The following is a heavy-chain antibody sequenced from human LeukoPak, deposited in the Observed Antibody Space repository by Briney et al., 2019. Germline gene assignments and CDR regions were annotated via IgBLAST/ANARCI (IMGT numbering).Heavy chain of an antibody. CDR3: AGTTVVTKLFEY. CDR2: IYSDGST. D-gene: IGHD4-23*01. CDR1: GFTVSSNY. Sequence: GGSLRLSCAASGFTVSSNYMSWVRQAPGKGLEWVSVIYSDGSTFHADSVKGRFSISRDNSKNTLYLQMNSLRAEDTAVYYCAGTTVVTKLFEYWGQGTLVTVSS. V-gene: IGHV3-66*01. J-gene: IGHJ4*02.